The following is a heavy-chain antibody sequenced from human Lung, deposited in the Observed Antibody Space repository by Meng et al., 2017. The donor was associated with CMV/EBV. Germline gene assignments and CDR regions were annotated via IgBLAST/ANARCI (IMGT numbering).Heavy chain of an antibody. J-gene: IGHJ4*02. V-gene: IGHV1-2*02. CDR3: ARALLFITMVRGAIGY. CDR2: INPNSGGT. CDR1: GYTFTGYY. D-gene: IGHD3-10*01. Sequence: ASVXVSXXASGYTFTGYYMHWVRQAPGQELEWMGWINPNSGGTNYAQKFQGRVTMTRDTSISTAYMELSRLRSDDTAVYYCARALLFITMVRGAIGYWGQGTLVTVSS.